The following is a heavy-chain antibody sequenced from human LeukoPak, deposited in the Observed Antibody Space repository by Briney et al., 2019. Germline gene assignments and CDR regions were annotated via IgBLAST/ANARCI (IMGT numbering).Heavy chain of an antibody. Sequence: ASVKVPCKASGYSFTNYDINWVRQAPGQGLEWMGWISDYSGKTKYAQNFQGRVTMTTDTSTNTAYMELRSLRSDDTAVYYCAREGATDYYFDYWGQGTLVTVSS. CDR3: AREGATDYYFDY. CDR1: GYSFTNYD. V-gene: IGHV1-18*01. J-gene: IGHJ4*02. D-gene: IGHD4-11*01. CDR2: ISDYSGKT.